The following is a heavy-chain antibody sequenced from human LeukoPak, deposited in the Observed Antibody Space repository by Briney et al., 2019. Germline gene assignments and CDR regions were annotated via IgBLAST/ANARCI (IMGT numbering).Heavy chain of an antibody. CDR3: AKDSPYSSSGYYHDS. Sequence: GGSLRLSCAASGFTFSSYAMSWVRQAPGKGLEWVSAISGSGFSTYYADSVKGRFTISRDNSKNTLYLQMNSLRAEDTAVYYCAKDSPYSSSGYYHDSWGQGTLVTVSS. CDR1: GFTFSSYA. J-gene: IGHJ4*02. CDR2: ISGSGFST. V-gene: IGHV3-23*01. D-gene: IGHD3-22*01.